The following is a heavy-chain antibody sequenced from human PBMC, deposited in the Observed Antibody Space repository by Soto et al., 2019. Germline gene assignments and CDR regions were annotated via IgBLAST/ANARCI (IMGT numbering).Heavy chain of an antibody. V-gene: IGHV4-34*01. CDR1: GGSLSGYY. Sequence: SETLSLTCAVXGGSLSGYYWSWIRQPPGKGLEWIGEINHSGSTNYNPSLKSRVTISVDTSKNQFSLKLSSVTAADTAVYYCAREEYDFWSGHRHYYYYMDVWGKGTTVTVSS. D-gene: IGHD3-3*01. J-gene: IGHJ6*03. CDR3: AREEYDFWSGHRHYYYYMDV. CDR2: INHSGST.